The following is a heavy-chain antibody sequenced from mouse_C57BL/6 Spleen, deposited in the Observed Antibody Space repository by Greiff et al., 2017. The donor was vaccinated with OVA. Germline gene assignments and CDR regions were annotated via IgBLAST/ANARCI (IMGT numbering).Heavy chain of an antibody. V-gene: IGHV1-64*01. J-gene: IGHJ3*01. CDR3: ARDYGNYPWFAY. D-gene: IGHD2-1*01. CDR2: IHPNSGST. Sequence: VQLQQPGAELVKPGASVKLSCKASGYTFTSYWMHWAKQRPGQGLEWIGMIHPNSGSTNYNEKFKSKATLTVDKSSSTAYMQLSSLTSEDSAVYYCARDYGNYPWFAYWGQGTLVTVSA. CDR1: GYTFTSYW.